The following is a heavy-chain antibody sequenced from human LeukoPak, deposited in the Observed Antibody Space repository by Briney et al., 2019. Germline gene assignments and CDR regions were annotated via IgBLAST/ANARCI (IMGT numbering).Heavy chain of an antibody. Sequence: GGSLRLSCAASGFSVSNKYMTWVRQAPGKGLEWVSFIYSGGSTYFAESVKGRFTTSRDSSKNTLYLQMNSLRAEDTAFYYCARDASSGWRHDYWGQGTLVTVSS. J-gene: IGHJ4*02. CDR3: ARDASSGWRHDY. CDR1: GFSVSNKY. D-gene: IGHD6-19*01. V-gene: IGHV3-53*01. CDR2: IYSGGST.